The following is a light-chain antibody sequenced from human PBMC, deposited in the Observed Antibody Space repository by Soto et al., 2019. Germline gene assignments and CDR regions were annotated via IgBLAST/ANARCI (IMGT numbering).Light chain of an antibody. CDR1: QRVNSNY. CDR2: GAS. Sequence: VLTQSPGTLSLSPGERATLSCRASQRVNSNYFAWYQQKPGQAPRLLVFGASTRATGIPDRFSGSGSGTYFILTISKVEPEAFAVYYCQQYTASSGIFTFGPGTKVDIK. CDR3: QQYTASSGIFT. V-gene: IGKV3-20*01. J-gene: IGKJ3*01.